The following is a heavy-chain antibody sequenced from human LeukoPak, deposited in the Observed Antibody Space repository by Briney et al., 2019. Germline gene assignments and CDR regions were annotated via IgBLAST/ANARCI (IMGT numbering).Heavy chain of an antibody. Sequence: PGGSLRLSCAASGFTFSNYWMHWVRQAPGKGLVWVSRINSDGSSTSYADSVKGRFTISRDNAKNTLYLQMDSLRAEDTAVYYCARQVVTLSSDAFDIWGQGTMVTVSS. CDR3: ARQVVTLSSDAFDI. D-gene: IGHD2-21*02. V-gene: IGHV3-74*01. CDR1: GFTFSNYW. CDR2: INSDGSST. J-gene: IGHJ3*02.